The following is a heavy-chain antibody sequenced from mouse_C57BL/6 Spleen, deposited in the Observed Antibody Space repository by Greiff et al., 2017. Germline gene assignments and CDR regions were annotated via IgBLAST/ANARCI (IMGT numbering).Heavy chain of an antibody. V-gene: IGHV3-6*01. CDR2: ISYDGSN. Sequence: EVQLQESGPGLVKPSQSLSLTCSVTGYSITSGYYWNWIRQFPGNKLEWMGYISYDGSNNYNPSLKNRISITRDTSKNQFFLKLNSLTTEDTDTYYCARDDDYGSSLDYWGQGTTLTVSS. J-gene: IGHJ2*01. CDR3: ARDDDYGSSLDY. CDR1: GYSITSGYY. D-gene: IGHD1-1*01.